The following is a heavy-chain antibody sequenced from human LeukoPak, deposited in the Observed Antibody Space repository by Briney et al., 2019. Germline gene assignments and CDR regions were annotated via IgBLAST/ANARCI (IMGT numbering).Heavy chain of an antibody. CDR3: ARDNEYYYDSSGWADY. D-gene: IGHD3-22*01. Sequence: ASVKVSCKASGYTFTSYGISWVRQAPGQGLEWMGWISAYNGNTNYAQKLQGRVTMTTDTSTSTAYMELRSLRSDDTAVYYCARDNEYYYDSSGWADYWGQGTLVTVSS. CDR1: GYTFTSYG. J-gene: IGHJ4*02. CDR2: ISAYNGNT. V-gene: IGHV1-18*01.